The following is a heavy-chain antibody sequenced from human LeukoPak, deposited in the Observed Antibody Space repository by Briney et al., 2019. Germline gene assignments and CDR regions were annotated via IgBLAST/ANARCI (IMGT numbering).Heavy chain of an antibody. Sequence: ASVKVSCKASGYTFTGYYMHWVRQAPGQGLEWMGWISAYNGNTNYAQKLQGRVTMTTDTSTSTAYMELRSLRSDDTAVYYCARLVGAYPYYYYYYMDVWGKGTTVTVSS. CDR1: GYTFTGYY. CDR3: ARLVGAYPYYYYYYMDV. CDR2: ISAYNGNT. J-gene: IGHJ6*03. V-gene: IGHV1-18*04. D-gene: IGHD1-26*01.